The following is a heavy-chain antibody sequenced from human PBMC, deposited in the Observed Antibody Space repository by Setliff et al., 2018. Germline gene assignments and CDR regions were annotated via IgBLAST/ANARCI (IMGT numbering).Heavy chain of an antibody. CDR3: ARAAGYSSSWYHYYYGMDV. Sequence: PSETLSLTCGVSGYSISSGYYWGWIRQPPGKGLEWIGSIYRTGTTHYNPSLKSRVTMSVDTSKNQFSLKLSSVTAADTAVYYCARAAGYSSSWYHYYYGMDVWGQGTTVTVSS. CDR2: IYRTGTT. V-gene: IGHV4-38-2*01. CDR1: GYSISSGYY. J-gene: IGHJ6*02. D-gene: IGHD6-13*01.